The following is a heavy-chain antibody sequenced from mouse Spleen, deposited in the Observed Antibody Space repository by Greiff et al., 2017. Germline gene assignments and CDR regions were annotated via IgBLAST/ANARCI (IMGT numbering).Heavy chain of an antibody. CDR3: ARRGYGYVKFAY. D-gene: IGHD1-2*01. V-gene: IGHV1-22*01. CDR1: GYTFTDYN. J-gene: IGHJ3*01. CDR2: INPNNGGT. Sequence: VQLQQSGPELVKPGASVKMSCKASGYTFTDYNMHWVKQSHGKSLEWIGYINPNNGGTSYNQKFKGKATFTVNKSSSTAYMELRSLTSEDSAVYYCARRGYGYVKFAYWGQGTLVTVSA.